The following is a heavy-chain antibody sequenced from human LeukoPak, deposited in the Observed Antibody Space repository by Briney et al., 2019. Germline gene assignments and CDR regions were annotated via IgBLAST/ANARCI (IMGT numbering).Heavy chain of an antibody. D-gene: IGHD2-21*02. CDR3: ARDRDFPRDQLDY. CDR1: GGSISSSN. V-gene: IGHV3-23*01. CDR2: ISGSGDAT. Sequence: ETLFLTCAVSGGSISSSNWWSWVRQPPGKGLEWVSAISGSGDATWYPDSVKGRFTISRDKSKNTLYLQMNSLKAEDTALYYCARDRDFPRDQLDYWGQGTLVTVSS. J-gene: IGHJ4*02.